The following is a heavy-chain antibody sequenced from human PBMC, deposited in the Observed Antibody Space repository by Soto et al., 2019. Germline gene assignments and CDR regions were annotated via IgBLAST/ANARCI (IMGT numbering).Heavy chain of an antibody. J-gene: IGHJ4*02. CDR1: GGSIILFNHY. CDR3: ARRAQDRTGHHYFDY. Sequence: NPSETLSLTCTVSGGSIILFNHYWDWIRQPPGKGLEWIGTIYYSGTTVYNPSLQSRVTMSVDTSRSQFSLQLNSVNAADTAVYFCARRAQDRTGHHYFDYWGQGVWVTVSS. CDR2: IYYSGTT. V-gene: IGHV4-39*01. D-gene: IGHD2-8*02.